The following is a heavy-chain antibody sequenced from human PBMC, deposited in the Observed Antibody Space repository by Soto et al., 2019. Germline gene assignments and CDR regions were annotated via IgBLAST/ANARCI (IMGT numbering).Heavy chain of an antibody. CDR1: GYTFTDYY. CDR3: ARRKGDYYDSSGYHYYFDY. CDR2: INPNSGGT. Sequence: ASVKVSCKASGYTFTDYYVHWVRQAPGQGLEWMGWINPNSGGTKSAQKFQGRVTMTRDTSISTAYMELSRLRSDDTAVYYCARRKGDYYDSSGYHYYFDYWGQGTLVTVSS. V-gene: IGHV1-2*02. J-gene: IGHJ4*02. D-gene: IGHD3-22*01.